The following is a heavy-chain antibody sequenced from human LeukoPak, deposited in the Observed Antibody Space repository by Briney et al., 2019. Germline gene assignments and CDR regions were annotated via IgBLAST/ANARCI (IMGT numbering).Heavy chain of an antibody. CDR1: GFTFSSYA. CDR2: ISGSGGST. J-gene: IGHJ6*02. D-gene: IGHD3-10*02. CDR3: ARDMSGLYYYYYGMDV. Sequence: GGSLRLSCAASGFTFSSYAMSWVRQAPGKGLEWVSAISGSGGSTYYADSVKGRFTISRDNSKNTLYLQMNSLRAEDTAVYYCARDMSGLYYYYYGMDVWGQGTTVTVSS. V-gene: IGHV3-23*01.